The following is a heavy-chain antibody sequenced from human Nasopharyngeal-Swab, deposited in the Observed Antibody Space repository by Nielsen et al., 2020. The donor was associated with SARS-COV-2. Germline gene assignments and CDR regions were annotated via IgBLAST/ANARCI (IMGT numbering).Heavy chain of an antibody. V-gene: IGHV4-39*07. J-gene: IGHJ6*03. Sequence: WIRQPPGKGLEWIGSIYYSGSTYYNPSLKSRVTISVDTSKNQFSLKLSSVTAADTAVYYCAREGAGSETICYYYYMDVWGKGTTVTVSS. CDR2: IYYSGST. D-gene: IGHD1-14*01. CDR3: AREGAGSETICYYYYMDV.